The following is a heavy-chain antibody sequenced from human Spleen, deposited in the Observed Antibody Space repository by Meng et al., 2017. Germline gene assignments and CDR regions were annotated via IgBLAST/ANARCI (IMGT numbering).Heavy chain of an antibody. J-gene: IGHJ5*02. CDR1: GYTFTSYD. Sequence: ASVKVSCKASGYTFTSYDISWVRQATGQGLEWLGWMNPNSGNTGYAQKFQGRVSMTRNISISTAYMELSSLRSDDTAVYYCARKGPAKSSSGYWFDPWGQGTLVTVSS. CDR3: ARKGPAKSSSGYWFDP. V-gene: IGHV1-8*01. CDR2: MNPNSGNT. D-gene: IGHD6-19*01.